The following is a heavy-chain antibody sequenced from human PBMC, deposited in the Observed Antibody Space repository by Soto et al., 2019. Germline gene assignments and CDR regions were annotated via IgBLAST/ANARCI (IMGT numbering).Heavy chain of an antibody. D-gene: IGHD3-10*01. J-gene: IGHJ4*02. CDR3: ARDGRGSGSYFDY. CDR2: ISYDGSNK. V-gene: IGHV3-30*04. Sequence: GGSLRLSCAASGFTFSSYAMHWVRQAPGKGLEWVAVISYDGSNKYYADSVKGRFTISRDNSKNTLYLQMNSLRAEDTAVYYCARDGRGSGSYFDYWGQGTLVTVSS. CDR1: GFTFSSYA.